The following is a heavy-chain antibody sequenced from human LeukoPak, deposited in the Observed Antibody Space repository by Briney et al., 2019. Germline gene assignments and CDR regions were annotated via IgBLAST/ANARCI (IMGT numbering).Heavy chain of an antibody. CDR1: GFTFSSYW. CDR3: ARDSSPQQQLVTASSLDY. CDR2: IKQDGCEK. V-gene: IGHV3-7*01. D-gene: IGHD6-13*01. J-gene: IGHJ4*02. Sequence: GGSLRLSCAASGFTFSSYWMSWVRQAPGKGLEWVANIKQDGCEKYYVDFVKGRFTISRDNAKNSLYLQMNSLRAEDTAVYYCARDSSPQQQLVTASSLDYWGQGTLVTVSS.